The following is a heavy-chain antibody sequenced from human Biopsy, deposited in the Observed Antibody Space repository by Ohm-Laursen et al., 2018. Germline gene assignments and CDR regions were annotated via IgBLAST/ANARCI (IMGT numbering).Heavy chain of an antibody. J-gene: IGHJ3*02. D-gene: IGHD6-19*01. CDR2: ISYSRAT. CDR1: GGSISGSS. V-gene: IGHV4-59*08. CDR3: AKHGSGWTGDDAFHI. Sequence: SDTLSLTCTVSGGSISGSSWSWIRQAPGKGLEWIGYISYSRATNYNPSLKSRITISVDTSKNQFSLKLSSVTAADTAVYYCAKHGSGWTGDDAFHIWGQGTMVTVSS.